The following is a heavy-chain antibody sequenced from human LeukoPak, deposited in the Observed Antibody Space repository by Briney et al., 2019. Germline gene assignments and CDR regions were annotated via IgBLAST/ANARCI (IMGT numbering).Heavy chain of an antibody. CDR2: IIPILGIA. CDR1: GGTFSSYT. J-gene: IGHJ1*01. CDR3: ARGEERITIFGVVTKYFQH. V-gene: IGHV1-69*02. Sequence: SVKVSCKASGGTFSSYTISWVRQAPGQGLEWMGRIIPILGIANYAQKFQGRVTINADKSTSRAYMEMSSLRSEDTAVYYCARGEERITIFGVVTKYFQHWGQGTLVTVSS. D-gene: IGHD3-3*01.